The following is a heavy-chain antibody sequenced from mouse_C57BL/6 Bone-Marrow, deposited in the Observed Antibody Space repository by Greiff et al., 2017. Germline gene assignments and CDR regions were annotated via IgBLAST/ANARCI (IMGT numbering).Heavy chain of an antibody. CDR3: ARPYYCGSSPHWDYDV. CDR1: GFNIKNTY. J-gene: IGHJ1*03. D-gene: IGHD1-1*01. Sequence: VQLQQSVAELVRPGASVKLSCTASGFNIKNTYMHWVKQRPEQGLEWIGRIDPANGNTKYAPKFQGKATITADTSSNTAYLQLSSLTSEDTAIYYGARPYYCGSSPHWDYDVWGTGTTVTVSS. V-gene: IGHV14-3*01. CDR2: IDPANGNT.